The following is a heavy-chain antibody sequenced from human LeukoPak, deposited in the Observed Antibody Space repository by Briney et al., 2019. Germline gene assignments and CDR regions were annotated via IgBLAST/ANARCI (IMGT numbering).Heavy chain of an antibody. CDR3: ARGEYGDYAGGYYYYMDV. D-gene: IGHD4-17*01. V-gene: IGHV4-34*01. CDR1: GGSFSGYY. J-gene: IGHJ6*03. Sequence: PSETLSLTCAVYGGSFSGYYWSWIRQPPGKGLEWIGEINHSGSTNYNPPLKSRVTISVDTSKNQFSLKLSSVTAADTAVYYCARGEYGDYAGGYYYYMDVWGKGTTVTVSS. CDR2: INHSGST.